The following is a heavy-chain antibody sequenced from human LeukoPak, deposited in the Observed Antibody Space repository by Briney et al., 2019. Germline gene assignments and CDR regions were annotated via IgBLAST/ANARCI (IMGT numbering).Heavy chain of an antibody. D-gene: IGHD4-17*01. J-gene: IGHJ1*01. CDR1: GFTFSDYY. V-gene: IGHV4-34*01. CDR3: ARAAVTTSRYFQH. CDR2: INHSGST. Sequence: GSLRLSCAASGFTFSDYYMSWIRQAPGKGLEWIGEINHSGSTNYNPSLKSRVTISVDTSKNQFSLKLNSVTAADTAVYYCARAAVTTSRYFQHWGQGTLVTVSS.